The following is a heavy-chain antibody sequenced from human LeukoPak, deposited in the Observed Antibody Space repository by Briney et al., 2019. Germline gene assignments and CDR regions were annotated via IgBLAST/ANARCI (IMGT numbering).Heavy chain of an antibody. Sequence: PGGSLRLSCAASGFTFSSYGMHWVRQAPGKGLEWVAVISYDGSNKYYADSVKGRFTISRDNSKNTLYLQMNSLRAEDTAVYYCAKDREEWELLLHWGQGTLVTVSS. J-gene: IGHJ4*02. D-gene: IGHD1-26*01. CDR2: ISYDGSNK. CDR3: AKDREEWELLLH. V-gene: IGHV3-30*18. CDR1: GFTFSSYG.